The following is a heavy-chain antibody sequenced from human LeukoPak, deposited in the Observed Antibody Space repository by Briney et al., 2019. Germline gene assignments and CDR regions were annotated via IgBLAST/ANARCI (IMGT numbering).Heavy chain of an antibody. V-gene: IGHV1-18*01. CDR1: GYTFSSYG. CDR3: ARDHGSSWYDYYYYGMDV. CDR2: ISAYNGNT. D-gene: IGHD6-13*01. J-gene: IGHJ6*02. Sequence: ASVKVSCKTSGYTFSSYGISWVRQAPRQGLEWMGWISAYNGNTKYAQKFQGRVTLTTDTSTNTAYMELRSLRSDDTAVYYCARDHGSSWYDYYYYGMDVWGQGTTVTVSS.